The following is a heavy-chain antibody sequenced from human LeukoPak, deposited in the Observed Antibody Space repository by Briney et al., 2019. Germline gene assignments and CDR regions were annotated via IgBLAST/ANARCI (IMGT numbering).Heavy chain of an antibody. CDR1: GFTFSSYG. V-gene: IGHV3-33*01. CDR2: IWYDGSNK. Sequence: GGSLRLSCAASGFTFSSYGMHWVRQAPGKGLEWVAVIWYDGSNKYYADSVKGRFTISRDNSKNTLYLQMNSLRAEDTAVYYCARDFLGRMVYYYYGMDVWGQGTTVTASS. J-gene: IGHJ6*02. CDR3: ARDFLGRMVYYYYGMDV. D-gene: IGHD2-8*01.